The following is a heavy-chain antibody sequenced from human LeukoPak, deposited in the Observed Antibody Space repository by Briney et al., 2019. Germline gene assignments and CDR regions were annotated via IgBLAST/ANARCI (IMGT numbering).Heavy chain of an antibody. CDR2: INPNSGGT. J-gene: IGHJ5*02. D-gene: IGHD2-15*01. V-gene: IGHV1-2*02. CDR1: GYTFTGYY. Sequence: ASVKVSRKASGYTFTGYYMHWVRQAPGQGLEWMGWINPNSGGTNYAQKFQGRVTMTRDTSISTAYMELSRLRSDDTAVYYCARPSLPCCSGGSKNWFDPWGQGTLVTVSS. CDR3: ARPSLPCCSGGSKNWFDP.